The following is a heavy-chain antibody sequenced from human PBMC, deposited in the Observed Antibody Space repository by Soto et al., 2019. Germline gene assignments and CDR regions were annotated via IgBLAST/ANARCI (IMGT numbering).Heavy chain of an antibody. V-gene: IGHV1-18*04. CDR2: ISAYSHSR. Sequence: QVQLVQSGAEVKKPGASVKVSCKASGYTITTYGISWVRQAPGQGREGMGWISAYSHSRTYAQNLQGRVTMTTDTSTSTASMAMRSLRSYDTAVYYCARDREYYFDSSGNYYYHYAMDVWGQGTTVSVS. CDR3: ARDREYYFDSSGNYYYHYAMDV. J-gene: IGHJ6*02. D-gene: IGHD3-22*01. CDR1: GYTITTYG.